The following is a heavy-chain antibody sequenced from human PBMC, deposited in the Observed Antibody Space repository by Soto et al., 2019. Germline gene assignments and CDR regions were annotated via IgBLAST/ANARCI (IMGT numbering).Heavy chain of an antibody. CDR2: ISYDGSNK. D-gene: IGHD2-2*01. CDR1: GFTFSSYA. Sequence: GSLRLSCAASGFTFSSYAMHWVRQAPGKGLEWVAVISYDGSNKYYADSVKGRFTISRDNSKNTLYLQVNSLRAEDTAVYYCATSRGSCSSTSCYPYYYYYGMDVWGQGTTVTVSS. J-gene: IGHJ6*02. CDR3: ATSRGSCSSTSCYPYYYYYGMDV. V-gene: IGHV3-30-3*01.